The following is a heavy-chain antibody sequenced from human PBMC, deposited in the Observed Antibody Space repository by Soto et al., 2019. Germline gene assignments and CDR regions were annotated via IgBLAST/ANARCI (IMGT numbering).Heavy chain of an antibody. CDR1: GYTFINYG. V-gene: IGHV1-18*01. J-gene: IGHJ3*02. CDR3: ARGTTVISRPFDI. CDR2: ISVNNGNT. D-gene: IGHD4-17*01. Sequence: QVQLVQSGAEVKKPGASVKVACKASGYTFINYGISWVRQAPGQGLEWMGWISVNNGNTNYAQSLQGRVTMTTDTSTSTAYMELRSLRSDDTAVYYCARGTTVISRPFDIWGQGTLVTVSS.